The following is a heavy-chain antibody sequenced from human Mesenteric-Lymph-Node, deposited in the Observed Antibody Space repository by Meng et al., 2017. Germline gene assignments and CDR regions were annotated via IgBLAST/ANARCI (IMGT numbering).Heavy chain of an antibody. V-gene: IGHV1-2*06. J-gene: IGHJ6*02. CDR3: AREGGYCSGGSCYYSYYYYGMDV. CDR1: GYTFTSYY. Sequence: ASVKVSCKASGYTFTSYYMHWVRQAPGQGLEWMGRINPNSGGTNYAQKFQGRVTMTRDTSISTAYMELSRLRSDDTAVYYCAREGGYCSGGSCYYSYYYYGMDVWGQGTTVTVSS. CDR2: INPNSGGT. D-gene: IGHD2-15*01.